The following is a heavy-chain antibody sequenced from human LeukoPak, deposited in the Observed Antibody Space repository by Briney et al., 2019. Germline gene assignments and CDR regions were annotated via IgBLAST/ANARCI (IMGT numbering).Heavy chain of an antibody. CDR3: ARGRDTSGYYYVGH. D-gene: IGHD3-22*01. J-gene: IGHJ4*02. V-gene: IGHV4-39*07. Sequence: SETLSLTCTVPGVSISSSNSYWGWIRQPPGKGLEWLGCIYYSGNTYYNASLKSQLSISIHTSKHQLSLKLSSVTAADAAVYYCARGRDTSGYYYVGHWGQGTLVT. CDR2: IYYSGNT. CDR1: GVSISSSNSY.